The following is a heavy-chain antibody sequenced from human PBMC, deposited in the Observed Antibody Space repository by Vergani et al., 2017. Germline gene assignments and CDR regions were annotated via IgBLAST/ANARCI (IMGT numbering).Heavy chain of an antibody. D-gene: IGHD3-10*01. CDR2: IYHSGST. CDR3: AREGGHMVRGVDY. Sequence: QVQLQESGPGLVKPSETLSLTCTVSGYSISSGYYWGWIRQPPGKGLEWIGSIYHSGSTYYNPSLKSRVTISVETSKNQFSLKLGSVTAADTAGYYCAREGGHMVRGVDYRGQGTLVTVSS. J-gene: IGHJ4*02. CDR1: GYSISSGYY. V-gene: IGHV4-38-2*02.